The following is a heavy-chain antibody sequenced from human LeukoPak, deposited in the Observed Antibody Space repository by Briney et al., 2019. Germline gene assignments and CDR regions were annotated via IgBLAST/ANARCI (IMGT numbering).Heavy chain of an antibody. Sequence: GASVKVSCKASGYTFTGCYIHWIRQAPGQGLEWMGWTDPNSGGTNYAPKFQGRVTMTRDTSISTAYMELSRLRSNDTAMYFCARGSDFWSGKPLYFFDHWGRGTLVPVSS. CDR1: GYTFTGCY. CDR2: TDPNSGGT. D-gene: IGHD3-3*01. V-gene: IGHV1-2*02. CDR3: ARGSDFWSGKPLYFFDH. J-gene: IGHJ4*02.